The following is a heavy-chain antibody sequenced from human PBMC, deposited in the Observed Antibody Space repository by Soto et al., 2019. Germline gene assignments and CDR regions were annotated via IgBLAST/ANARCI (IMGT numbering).Heavy chain of an antibody. D-gene: IGHD3-22*01. J-gene: IGHJ1*01. CDR2: ISGSGGST. Sequence: PGGSLRLSCAASGITFSSYAMSWVRKAPGKGLEWVSAISGSGGSTYYAGSVKGRFTISRDNSKNTLYLQMNSLRAEDTAVYYCAPTTPFYYDSSGYYGYFQHWGQGTLVTVSS. CDR1: GITFSSYA. V-gene: IGHV3-23*01. CDR3: APTTPFYYDSSGYYGYFQH.